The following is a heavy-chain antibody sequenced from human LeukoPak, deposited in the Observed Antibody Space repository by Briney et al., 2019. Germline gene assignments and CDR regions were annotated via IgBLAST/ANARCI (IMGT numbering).Heavy chain of an antibody. J-gene: IGHJ6*03. V-gene: IGHV1-8*03. CDR1: GYTFTSYD. CDR2: MNPNSGNT. D-gene: IGHD4-17*01. CDR3: ARGADYVLALHYYYYMDV. Sequence: ASVKVSCKASGYTFTSYDINWVRQATGQGLEWMGWMNPNSGNTGYAQKFQGRVTITRNTSISTAYMELSSLRSEDTAVYYCARGADYVLALHYYYYMDVWGKGTTVTVSS.